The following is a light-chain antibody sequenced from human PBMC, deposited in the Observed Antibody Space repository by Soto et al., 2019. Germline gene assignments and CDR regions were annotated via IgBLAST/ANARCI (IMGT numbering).Light chain of an antibody. J-gene: IGKJ1*01. CDR1: QIVSSN. CDR2: GAS. CDR3: QQYGSSPQT. V-gene: IGKV3-15*01. Sequence: DIVMTQSPATLSVSPGERATLSCRASQIVSSNLAWYQQKPGQAPRLLIYGASTRATGIPARFSGSGSGTEFTLTISSLQSEDFAVYYCQQYGSSPQTFGQGTKVDTK.